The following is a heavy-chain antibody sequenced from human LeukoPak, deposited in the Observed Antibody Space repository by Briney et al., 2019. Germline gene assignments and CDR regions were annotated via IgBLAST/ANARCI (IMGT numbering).Heavy chain of an antibody. D-gene: IGHD4-11*01. CDR3: AQGSSNWAKFDY. CDR1: GDSISSSY. V-gene: IGHV4-59*01. CDR2: IHYTGST. Sequence: SGTLSLTCTVSGDSISSSYWSWIRQPPGKGLEWIGFIHYTGSTNYNPSLKSRVTISVDTSKNQFSLKLRSVTAADTAVYYCAQGSSNWAKFDYWGQGTLVTVSS. J-gene: IGHJ4*02.